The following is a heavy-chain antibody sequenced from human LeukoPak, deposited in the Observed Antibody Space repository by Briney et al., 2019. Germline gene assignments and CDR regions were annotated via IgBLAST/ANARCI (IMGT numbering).Heavy chain of an antibody. Sequence: PGGSLRLSCAASGFSVTTNYMNWVRQASGKGLESVSVIYSGGHTYYTDSVKGRFTISRDTSNNTVYLHMSSLRPDDTAVYYCARSTRDGYTHYHDYYMDLWGKGTTVTVSS. D-gene: IGHD5-24*01. V-gene: IGHV3-53*01. CDR2: IYSGGHT. J-gene: IGHJ6*03. CDR1: GFSVTTNY. CDR3: ARSTRDGYTHYHDYYMDL.